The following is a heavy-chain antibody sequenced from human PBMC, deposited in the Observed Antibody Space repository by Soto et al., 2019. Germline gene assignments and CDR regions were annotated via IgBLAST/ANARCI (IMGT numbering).Heavy chain of an antibody. D-gene: IGHD3-3*01. CDR3: ARVVYDFWSGYYYYYYGMDV. V-gene: IGHV1-8*01. CDR2: MNPNSGNT. CDR1: GYTFTSYD. J-gene: IGHJ6*02. Sequence: ASVKVSCKASGYTFTSYDINWVRQATGQGLEWMGWMNPNSGNTGYAQKFQGRVTMTRNTSISTAYMELSSLRSEDTAVYYCARVVYDFWSGYYYYYYGMDVWGQGTTVTVSS.